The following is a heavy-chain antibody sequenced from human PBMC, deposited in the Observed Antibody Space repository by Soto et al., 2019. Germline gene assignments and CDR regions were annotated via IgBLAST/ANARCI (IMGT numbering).Heavy chain of an antibody. V-gene: IGHV1-8*01. Sequence: ASVKVSCKASGYTFTSYDINWVRQATGQGLEWMGWMNPNSGNTGYAQKFQGRVTMTRNTSISTAYMELSSLRSEDTAVYYCARLYCSGGSCYYYYYGMDVWGQGTTVTVSS. CDR1: GYTFTSYD. CDR3: ARLYCSGGSCYYYYYGMDV. D-gene: IGHD2-15*01. CDR2: MNPNSGNT. J-gene: IGHJ6*02.